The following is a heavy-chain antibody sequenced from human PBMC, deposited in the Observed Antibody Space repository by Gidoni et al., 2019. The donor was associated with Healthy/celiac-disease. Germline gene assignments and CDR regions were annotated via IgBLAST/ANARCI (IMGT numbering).Heavy chain of an antibody. J-gene: IGHJ3*02. D-gene: IGHD4-17*01. Sequence: QVQLVQSGAEVKKPGSSVKVSCKASGGTFSSYAISWVRQAPGQGLEWMGGIIPIFGTANYAQKFQGRVTITADESTSTAYMELSSLRSEDTAVYYCASVPTVTTGWDGAFDIWGQGTMVTVSS. CDR2: IIPIFGTA. CDR1: GGTFSSYA. CDR3: ASVPTVTTGWDGAFDI. V-gene: IGHV1-69*01.